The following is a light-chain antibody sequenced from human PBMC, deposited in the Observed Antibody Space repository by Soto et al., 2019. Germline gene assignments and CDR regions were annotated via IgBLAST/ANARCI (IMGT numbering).Light chain of an antibody. CDR2: GAS. Sequence: IVLTQSPGTLCLSLVARFTLYCRASQSVTTRVAWYQHKPGQAPRLLMSGASSRATGIPARFSGSGSGADCSLTINRLEPEDFAVYFCQQYGSSPITFGQGTRLEIK. CDR3: QQYGSSPIT. CDR1: QSVTTR. V-gene: IGKV3-20*01. J-gene: IGKJ5*01.